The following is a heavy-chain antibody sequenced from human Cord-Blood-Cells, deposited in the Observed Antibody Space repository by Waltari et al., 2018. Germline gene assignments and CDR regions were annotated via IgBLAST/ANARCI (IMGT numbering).Heavy chain of an antibody. J-gene: IGHJ4*02. Sequence: EVQLVESGGGLVQPGGSLRLSCAASGFTFSSYWMSWVRQAPGKGLGWVANIKQDGSEKYYVDSVKGRFTISGDNAKNSLYLQMNSLRAEDTAVYYCARVVGATKLDYWGQGTLVTVSS. CDR1: GFTFSSYW. D-gene: IGHD1-26*01. CDR3: ARVVGATKLDY. V-gene: IGHV3-7*01. CDR2: IKQDGSEK.